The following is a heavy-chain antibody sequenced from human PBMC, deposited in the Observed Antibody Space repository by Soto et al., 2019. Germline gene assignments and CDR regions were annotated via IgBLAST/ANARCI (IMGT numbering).Heavy chain of an antibody. CDR3: AASSGIHFNWFDL. CDR2: IVPIFGTA. CDR1: GGTFSSYA. J-gene: IGHJ5*02. Sequence: QVQLVQSGAEVKKPGSSVKVSCKASGGTFSSYAISWVRQAPGQGLEWMGGIVPIFGTANYAQKFQGRVSMTADESTSAAYMELTRVRSDNAAVYYCAASSGIHFNWFDLWGQGTLVTVSS. D-gene: IGHD6-19*01. V-gene: IGHV1-69*01.